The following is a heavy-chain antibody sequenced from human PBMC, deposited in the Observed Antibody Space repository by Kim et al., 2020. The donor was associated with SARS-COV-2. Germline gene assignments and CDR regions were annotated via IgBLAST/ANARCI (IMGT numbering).Heavy chain of an antibody. V-gene: IGHV3-30*01. CDR3: GGAMGLYYYDGMDV. D-gene: IGHD5-18*01. Sequence: ADSVKGRFTISRDNSKNTLYLQMNSLRAEDTAVYYGGGAMGLYYYDGMDVWGQGTTVTVSS. J-gene: IGHJ6*02.